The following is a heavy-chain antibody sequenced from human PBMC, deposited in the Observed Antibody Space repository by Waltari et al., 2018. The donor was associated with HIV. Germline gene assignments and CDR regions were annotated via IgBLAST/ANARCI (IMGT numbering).Heavy chain of an antibody. CDR1: GLSRRRYS. CDR3: ANSGGIGPYGMDV. V-gene: IGHV3-21*01. J-gene: IGHJ6*02. D-gene: IGHD6-13*01. CDR2: IRSSSSSI. Sequence: EVQLVESGGGLVKPGGSLRLACADSGLSRRRYSLNWGRRAPGKGLGWVTSIRSSSSSIYYADSVKGRFTISRDNAKNSLYLQMNSLRVEDTAVYYCANSGGIGPYGMDVWGQGTTVTVSS.